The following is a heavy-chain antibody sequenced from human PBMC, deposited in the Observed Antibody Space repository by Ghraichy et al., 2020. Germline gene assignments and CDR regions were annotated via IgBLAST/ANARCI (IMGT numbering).Heavy chain of an antibody. CDR3: ARRRSSVADAFDI. J-gene: IGHJ3*02. CDR1: GFTFSSYA. D-gene: IGHD6-19*01. V-gene: IGHV3-30-3*01. Sequence: SLRLSCAASGFTFSSYAMHWVRQAPGKGLEWVAVISYDGSNKYYADSVKGRFTISRDNSKNTLYLQMNSLRAEDTAVYYCARRRSSVADAFDIWGQGTMVTVSS. CDR2: ISYDGSNK.